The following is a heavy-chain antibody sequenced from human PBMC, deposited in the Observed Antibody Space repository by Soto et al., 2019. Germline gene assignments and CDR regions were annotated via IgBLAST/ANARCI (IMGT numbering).Heavy chain of an antibody. CDR3: ARDGSYYDFWSGYNYTNYYYYGMDV. D-gene: IGHD3-3*01. V-gene: IGHV3-33*01. CDR1: GFTFSSYG. CDR2: IWYDGSNK. J-gene: IGHJ6*02. Sequence: GGSLRLSCAASGFTFSSYGMHWVRQAPGKGLEWVAVIWYDGSNKYYADSVKGRFTISRDNSKNTLYLQMNSLRAEDTAVYYCARDGSYYDFWSGYNYTNYYYYGMDVRGQGTTVTVSS.